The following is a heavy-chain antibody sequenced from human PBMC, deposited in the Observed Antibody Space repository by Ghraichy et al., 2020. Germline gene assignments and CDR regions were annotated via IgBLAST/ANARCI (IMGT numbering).Heavy chain of an antibody. Sequence: ETLSLTCTVHGGSFSGYYWSWIRQAPGEGLEWIGEINRSGDTKYNPSLKSRATISMDTSKNQFSLSLISVTAADTAVYYCGRDRPYLTVTAGMDVWGQGTTVTVSS. V-gene: IGHV4-34*01. CDR2: INRSGDT. CDR3: GRDRPYLTVTAGMDV. J-gene: IGHJ6*02. D-gene: IGHD4-17*01. CDR1: GGSFSGYY.